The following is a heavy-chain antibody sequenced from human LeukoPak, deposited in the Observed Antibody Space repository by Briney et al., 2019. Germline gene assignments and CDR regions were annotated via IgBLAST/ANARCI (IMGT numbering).Heavy chain of an antibody. V-gene: IGHV4-59*01. CDR1: GGSISSYY. CDR3: ARFSTDDAFDI. D-gene: IGHD1-1*01. J-gene: IGHJ3*02. Sequence: SQTLSLTCTASGGSISSYYWSWIRQPPGKGLEWIGYIYYSGSTNYNPSLKSRVTISVDTSKNQFSLKLSSVTAADTAVYYCARFSTDDAFDIWGQGTMVTVSS. CDR2: IYYSGST.